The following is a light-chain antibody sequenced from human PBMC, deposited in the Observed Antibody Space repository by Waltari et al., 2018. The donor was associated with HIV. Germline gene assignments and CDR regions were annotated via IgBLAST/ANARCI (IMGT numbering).Light chain of an antibody. CDR2: GKH. V-gene: IGLV1-44*01. Sequence: QSVLTQPPSASGTPEQRVTISCSGSTSNIRRNTGSWFQQFPGTAPKVLIYGKHQRPSGVPDRLAGSKSGTSASLAISGLQSEDEADYYCASWDDSLNGPVFGGGTKLTVV. J-gene: IGLJ2*01. CDR3: ASWDDSLNGPV. CDR1: TSNIRRNT.